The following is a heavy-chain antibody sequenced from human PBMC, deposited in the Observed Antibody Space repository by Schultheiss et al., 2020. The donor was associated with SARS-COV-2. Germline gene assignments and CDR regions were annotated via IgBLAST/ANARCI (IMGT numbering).Heavy chain of an antibody. D-gene: IGHD3-10*01. V-gene: IGHV3-30*07. CDR2: ISYDGSNK. CDR3: ARLYGSGRGDY. CDR1: GFTFSSYA. Sequence: EGSLRLSCAASGFTFSSYAMHWVRQAPGKGLEWVAVISYDGSNKYYADSVKGRFTISRDNSKNTLYLQMNSLRAEDTAVYYCARLYGSGRGDYWGQGTLVTVSS. J-gene: IGHJ4*02.